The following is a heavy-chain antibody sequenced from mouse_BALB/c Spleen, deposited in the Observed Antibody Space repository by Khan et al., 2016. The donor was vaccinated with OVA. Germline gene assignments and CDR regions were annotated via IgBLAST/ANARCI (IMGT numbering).Heavy chain of an antibody. V-gene: IGHV1-7*01. CDR1: GYTFTTYW. Sequence: QVQLKESGAELAKPGASVKISCKASGYTFTTYWMHWVKQRPGQGLEWIGYINPTSGYTDYNDKFKDRATLSADKSSSTAYMQLNSLTSEDSAVYYCTRDRIDYWGQGTTLTVSS. J-gene: IGHJ2*01. CDR2: INPTSGYT. CDR3: TRDRIDY.